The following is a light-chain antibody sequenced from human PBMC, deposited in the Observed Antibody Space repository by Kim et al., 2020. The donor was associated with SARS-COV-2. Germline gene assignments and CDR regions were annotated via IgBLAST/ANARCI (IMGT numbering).Light chain of an antibody. CDR1: QGISSY. J-gene: IGKJ4*01. Sequence: IQLTQSPSSLSASVGDRVTITCRASQGISSYLALYQQKPGKAPKLLIYAASTLQSGVPSRFSGSGSGTDFTLTISSLQPEDFATYYCQQLNSYPLTFGRGTKVDIK. V-gene: IGKV1-9*01. CDR3: QQLNSYPLT. CDR2: AAS.